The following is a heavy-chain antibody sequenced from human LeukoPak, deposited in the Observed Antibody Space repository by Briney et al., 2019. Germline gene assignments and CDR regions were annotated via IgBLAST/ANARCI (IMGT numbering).Heavy chain of an antibody. CDR3: ARDLITMVRGVDLTTKSNYYYYGMDV. V-gene: IGHV3-23*01. D-gene: IGHD3-10*01. CDR2: ISGSGGST. J-gene: IGHJ6*02. CDR1: GFTFSSYA. Sequence: GGSLRLSCAASGFTFSSYAMSWVRQAPGKGLEWVSAISGSGGSTYYADSVKGRFTISRDNSKNTLYLQMNSLRAEDTAVYYCARDLITMVRGVDLTTKSNYYYYGMDVWGQGTTVTVSS.